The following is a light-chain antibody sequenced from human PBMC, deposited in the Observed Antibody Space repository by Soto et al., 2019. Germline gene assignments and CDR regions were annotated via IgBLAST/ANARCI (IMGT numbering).Light chain of an antibody. Sequence: EIVLTQSPGTLSLSPGEGATLSCRASQSVSSSFLACYQQRPGEPPRLLIYGAYRRAMDIPGRCRGRGSGTQFTLTISRLGREDFAVYYCQQYGSSKLTCGGGTKV. CDR2: GAY. V-gene: IGKV3-20*01. J-gene: IGKJ4*01. CDR1: QSVSSSF. CDR3: QQYGSSKLT.